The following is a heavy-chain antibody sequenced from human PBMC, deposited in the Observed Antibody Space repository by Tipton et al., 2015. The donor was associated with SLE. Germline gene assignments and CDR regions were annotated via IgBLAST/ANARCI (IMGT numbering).Heavy chain of an antibody. Sequence: QSGPEVKKPGASVRVSCEASGYTFVNYDINWVRQATGQGLEWMGWMNPNSGNTGYAQKLQGRVTITTNTSISTSYMELTSLTSEDAAVYYCARGRMGTLTDACDIWGQGTMVTVSS. D-gene: IGHD1-1*01. CDR1: GYTFVNYD. CDR2: MNPNSGNT. J-gene: IGHJ3*02. CDR3: ARGRMGTLTDACDI. V-gene: IGHV1-8*01.